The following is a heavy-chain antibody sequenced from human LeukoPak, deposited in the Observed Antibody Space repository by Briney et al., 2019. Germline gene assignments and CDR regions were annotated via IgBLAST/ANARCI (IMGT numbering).Heavy chain of an antibody. CDR3: AKTSSTWYSGHYYYYMDV. CDR1: GGSISSGDYY. D-gene: IGHD6-13*01. Sequence: PSETLSLTCTVSGGSISSGDYYWSWIRQPPGKGLEWIGYIYYSGSTNYNPSLKSRVTISVDTSKNQFSLRLSSVTAADTAVYYCAKTSSTWYSGHYYYYMDVWGKGTTVTVSS. V-gene: IGHV4-61*08. CDR2: IYYSGST. J-gene: IGHJ6*03.